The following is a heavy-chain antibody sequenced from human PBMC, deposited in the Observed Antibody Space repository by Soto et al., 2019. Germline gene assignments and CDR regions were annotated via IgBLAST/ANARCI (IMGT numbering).Heavy chain of an antibody. CDR2: MNPNSGNT. V-gene: IGHV1-8*01. Sequence: QVQLVQSGAEVKKPGASVKVSCKASGYTFTSYDINWVRQATGQGLEWMGWMNPNSGNTGYAQKFQGRVTMTRNTPASTAYMAVSRMRSEDPAACYCARTLVGDPVDYWGQGTMVTVAS. CDR3: ARTLVGDPVDY. D-gene: IGHD4-17*01. CDR1: GYTFTSYD. J-gene: IGHJ4*02.